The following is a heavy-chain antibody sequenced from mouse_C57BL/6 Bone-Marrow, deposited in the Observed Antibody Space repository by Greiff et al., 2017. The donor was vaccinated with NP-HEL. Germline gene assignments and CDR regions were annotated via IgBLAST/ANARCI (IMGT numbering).Heavy chain of an antibody. CDR1: GYTFTSYW. CDR2: IDPSDSET. J-gene: IGHJ4*01. D-gene: IGHD3-1*01. Sequence: QVQLQQPGAELVRPGSSVKLSCKASGYTFTSYWMHWVKQRPIQGLEWIGNIDPSDSETHYNQKFKDKATLTVDKSSSTAYMQLSSLTSEDSAVYYCARGHSSGYVRGYWGQGTSVTVSS. CDR3: ARGHSSGYVRGY. V-gene: IGHV1-52*01.